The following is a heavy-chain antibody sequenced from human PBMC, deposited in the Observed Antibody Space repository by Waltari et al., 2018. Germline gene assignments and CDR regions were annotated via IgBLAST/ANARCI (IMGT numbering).Heavy chain of an antibody. J-gene: IGHJ4*02. V-gene: IGHV3-23*01. CDR1: GFNFNNYA. CDR3: AKEGTLHTMDS. CDR2: ISGSGIST. Sequence: EVQLLESGGGLVQPGGSLRLSCAASGFNFNNYAMSWVRQDPGERLGWFSSISGSGISTWYSDSVKGRFTFSRYNSKNTVNLQMNGLRAEETAVYYCAKEGTLHTMDSWGQGTLVTVAS. D-gene: IGHD3-10*01.